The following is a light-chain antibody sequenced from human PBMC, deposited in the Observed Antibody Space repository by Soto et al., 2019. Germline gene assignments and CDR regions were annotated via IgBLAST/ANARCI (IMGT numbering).Light chain of an antibody. CDR2: WAS. CDR1: QTVFSDSNNRFL. CDR3: QQFSTTPPGFT. Sequence: DIVMTQSPDSLAVPLGERATINCKSSQTVFSDSNNRFLLAWYQQKPRQPPKLLISWASTRESGVPDRFSGSGSGTDFTLTITSLQAEDVAVYYCQQFSTTPPGFTFGPGTKVDIK. J-gene: IGKJ3*01. V-gene: IGKV4-1*01.